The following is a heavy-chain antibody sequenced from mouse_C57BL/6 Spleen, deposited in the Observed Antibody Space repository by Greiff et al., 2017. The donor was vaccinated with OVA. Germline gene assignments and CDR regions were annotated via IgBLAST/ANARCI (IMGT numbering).Heavy chain of an antibody. CDR2: INPSTGGT. J-gene: IGHJ2*01. D-gene: IGHD4-1*01. Sequence: DVQLQESGPELVKPGASVKISCKASGYSFTGYYMNWVKQSPEKSLEWIGEINPSTGGTTYNQKFKAKATLTVDKSSSTAYMQLKSLTSEDSAVYYCARSDWHFDYWGQGTTLTVSS. V-gene: IGHV1-42*01. CDR1: GYSFTGYY. CDR3: ARSDWHFDY.